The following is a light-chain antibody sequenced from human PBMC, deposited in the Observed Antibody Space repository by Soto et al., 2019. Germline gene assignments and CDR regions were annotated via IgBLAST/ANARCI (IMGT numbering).Light chain of an antibody. V-gene: IGLV2-14*01. CDR3: SSYTSSSTVI. CDR1: SSDVGGYNY. J-gene: IGLJ2*01. CDR2: DVS. Sequence: QSALTQPASVSGSPGQSITISCTGTSSDVGGYNYVSWYQQHPGKAPKLMIYDVSYRPSGVSNRFSGSKSGNTASLTISGLQAEDEADYSCSSYTSSSTVIFGGATKLTVL.